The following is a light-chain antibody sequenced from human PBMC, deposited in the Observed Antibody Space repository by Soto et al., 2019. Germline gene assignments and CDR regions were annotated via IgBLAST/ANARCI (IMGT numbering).Light chain of an antibody. CDR3: SSYTSRGTLV. CDR1: SSDVGGYNY. Sequence: QSVLTQPASVSGSPGQSITISCTGTSSDVGGYNYVSWYQHHPGKAPKLMIYEVSNRPSGVSNRFSGSKSGNTASLTISGLQAEDEADYYCSSYTSRGTLVFGTGTKVTVL. CDR2: EVS. J-gene: IGLJ1*01. V-gene: IGLV2-14*01.